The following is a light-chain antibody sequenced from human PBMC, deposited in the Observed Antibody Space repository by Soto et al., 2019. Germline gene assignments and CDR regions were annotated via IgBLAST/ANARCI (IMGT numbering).Light chain of an antibody. V-gene: IGLV1-47*01. J-gene: IGLJ2*01. Sequence: QSVLTQPPSASGTPGQRVTISCSGSSSNIGSNYVYWYQQLPGTAPKLLIYRNNQRPSGVPGRFSGSKSGTSASLAISGLRSEDEADYYCAVWDDSLSGALFGGGTKVTVL. CDR2: RNN. CDR1: SSNIGSNY. CDR3: AVWDDSLSGAL.